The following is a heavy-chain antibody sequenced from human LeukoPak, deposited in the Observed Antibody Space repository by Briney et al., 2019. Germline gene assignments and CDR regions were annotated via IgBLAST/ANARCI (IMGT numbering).Heavy chain of an antibody. Sequence: GGSLRLSCAASGFSFSSYSMSWVRQAPGKGLEWVSYISSSRNTIYYADSVKGRFTISRDNAKNSLYLQMNSLRDEDTAVYYCAREYSSSSGSVSDYWGQGTLVTVSS. J-gene: IGHJ4*02. CDR3: AREYSSSSGSVSDY. CDR1: GFSFSSYS. CDR2: ISSSRNTI. V-gene: IGHV3-48*02. D-gene: IGHD6-6*01.